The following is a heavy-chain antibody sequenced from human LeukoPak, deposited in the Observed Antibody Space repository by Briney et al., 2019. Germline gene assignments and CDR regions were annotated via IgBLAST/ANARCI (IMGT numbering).Heavy chain of an antibody. Sequence: SETLSLTCTVSGGSFSSGDYYWSWIRQPPGKGLEWIGYIYYSGSTYYNPSLKSRVTISVDTSKNQFSLKLSSVTAADTAVYYCARDRGYCSGGSCYSASGFDYWGQGTLVTVSS. V-gene: IGHV4-30-4*08. D-gene: IGHD2-15*01. J-gene: IGHJ4*02. CDR3: ARDRGYCSGGSCYSASGFDY. CDR2: IYYSGST. CDR1: GGSFSSGDYY.